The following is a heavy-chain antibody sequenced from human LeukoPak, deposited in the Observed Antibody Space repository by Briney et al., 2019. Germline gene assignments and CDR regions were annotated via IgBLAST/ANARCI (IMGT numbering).Heavy chain of an antibody. D-gene: IGHD5-18*01. V-gene: IGHV3-33*01. J-gene: IGHJ4*02. CDR3: ARDFGYGHLNLDY. Sequence: AVIWYDGSNKYYADSVKGRFTISRDNSKNTLYLQMNSLRAEDTAVYYCARDFGYGHLNLDYWGQGTLVTVSS. CDR2: IWYDGSNK.